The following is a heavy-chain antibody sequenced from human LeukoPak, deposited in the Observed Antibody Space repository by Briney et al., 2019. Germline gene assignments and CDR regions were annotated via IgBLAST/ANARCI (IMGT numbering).Heavy chain of an antibody. CDR1: GFTFSSYA. J-gene: IGHJ5*02. CDR3: AKDRAAAGLVTYNWFDP. D-gene: IGHD6-13*01. Sequence: GGSLRLSCAASGFTFSSYAMSWVRQAPGKGLEWVSAISGSGGSTYYADSVKGRFTISRDNSKNTLYLQMNSLGAEDTAVYYCAKDRAAAGLVTYNWFDPWGQGTLVTVSS. V-gene: IGHV3-23*01. CDR2: ISGSGGST.